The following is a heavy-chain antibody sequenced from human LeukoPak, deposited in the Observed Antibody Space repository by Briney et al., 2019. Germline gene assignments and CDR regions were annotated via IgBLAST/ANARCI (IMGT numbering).Heavy chain of an antibody. CDR1: GFTFSRYW. D-gene: IGHD6-13*01. V-gene: IGHV3-7*05. CDR2: IKQDGSEK. J-gene: IGHJ4*02. CDR3: AREAQQHYYFDY. Sequence: GGSLRLSCAASGFTFSRYWMSWVRQAPGKGLERVATIKQDGSEKYYVDSVKGRFTISRDNAKNSLYLQMNSLRAEDTAVYYCAREAQQHYYFDYWGQGTLVTVSS.